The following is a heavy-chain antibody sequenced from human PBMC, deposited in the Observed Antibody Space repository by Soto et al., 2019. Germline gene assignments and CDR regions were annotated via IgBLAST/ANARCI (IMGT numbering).Heavy chain of an antibody. CDR2: IIPIFGTA. Sequence: QVQLVQSGAEVKKPGSSVKVSCKASGGTFSSYAISWVRQAPGQGLEWMGGIIPIFGTANYAQKFQGRVTITADECTSTAYMEPSSLRSEDTAVYYCARGYEQQLVLYCYCGMDVWGQGTTVTVSS. CDR3: ARGYEQQLVLYCYCGMDV. D-gene: IGHD6-13*01. V-gene: IGHV1-69*12. J-gene: IGHJ6*02. CDR1: GGTFSSYA.